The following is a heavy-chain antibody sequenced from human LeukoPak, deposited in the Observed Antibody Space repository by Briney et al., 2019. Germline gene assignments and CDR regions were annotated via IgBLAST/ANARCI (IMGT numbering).Heavy chain of an antibody. D-gene: IGHD5-18*01. CDR2: IRYDGSNK. V-gene: IGHV3-30*02. Sequence: GGSLRLSCAASGFTFSSYGMHWVRQAPGKGLEWVAFIRYDGSNKYYADSVKGRFTISRDNSKNTLYLQMNSLRAEDTAVYYCAGSVDTAMVIDYWGQGTLVTVSS. CDR3: AGSVDTAMVIDY. CDR1: GFTFSSYG. J-gene: IGHJ4*02.